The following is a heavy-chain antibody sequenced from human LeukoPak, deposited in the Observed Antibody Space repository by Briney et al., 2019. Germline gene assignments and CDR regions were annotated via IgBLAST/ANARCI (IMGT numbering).Heavy chain of an antibody. D-gene: IGHD3-3*02. J-gene: IGHJ6*02. Sequence: GGSLRLSCAASGFTFSDYDMNWIRQATGKGLEWVSAIHTSGLSHYANSVKGRFIISRDHGKGSLFLQMNSLRAGDTSVYYCARELLGPHFYGMDVWGQGTTVTVSS. CDR3: ARELLGPHFYGMDV. CDR2: IHTSGLS. V-gene: IGHV3-13*01. CDR1: GFTFSDYD.